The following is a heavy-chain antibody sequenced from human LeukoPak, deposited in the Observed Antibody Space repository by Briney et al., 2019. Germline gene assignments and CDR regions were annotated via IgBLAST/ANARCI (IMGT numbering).Heavy chain of an antibody. CDR1: GFTFSNFW. CDR3: AREDAFCWDH. CDR2: IHPEGNEK. V-gene: IGHV3-7*01. D-gene: IGHD2-21*01. J-gene: IGHJ4*02. Sequence: GGSLRLSCAVSGFTFSNFWMSWVRQAPGRGLEWVANIHPEGNEKYHVESVKGRFTISRDNAKNSLFLQMNGLRVDNTAVYYCAREDAFCWDHWGQGTLLTVSS.